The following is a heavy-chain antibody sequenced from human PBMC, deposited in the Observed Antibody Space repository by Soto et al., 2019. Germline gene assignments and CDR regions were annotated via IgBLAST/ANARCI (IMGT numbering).Heavy chain of an antibody. D-gene: IGHD3-22*01. CDR1: GGSITSGGYS. CDR2: ISYSGST. J-gene: IGHJ4*02. Sequence: KPSETLSLTCAVSGGSITSGGYSWGWIRQPPGQGLEWIGYISYSGSTFYNPSLKTRLAMSVDTSKNQFSVRLRSVTAADTAVYYCARDWAHFYESSGRLDLWGQGMLVTVSS. V-gene: IGHV4-30-2*05. CDR3: ARDWAHFYESSGRLDL.